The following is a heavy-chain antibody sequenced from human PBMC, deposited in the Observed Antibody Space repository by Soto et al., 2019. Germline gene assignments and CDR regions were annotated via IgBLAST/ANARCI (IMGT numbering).Heavy chain of an antibody. CDR2: IYYSGST. CDR3: AREKRVYSSSQPTSFDP. CDR1: GGSISSGGYY. V-gene: IGHV4-31*03. Sequence: SETLSLTCTVSGGSISSGGYYWTWIRQHPGKGLEWIGYIYYSGSTYYNPSLKSRVTISVDTSKNQFSLKLSSVTAADTAVYYCAREKRVYSSSQPTSFDPWDPGPLVTVS. J-gene: IGHJ5*02. D-gene: IGHD6-6*01.